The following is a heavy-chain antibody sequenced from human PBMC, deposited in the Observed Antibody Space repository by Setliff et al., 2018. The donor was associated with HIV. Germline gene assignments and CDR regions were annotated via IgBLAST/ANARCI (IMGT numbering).Heavy chain of an antibody. D-gene: IGHD5-18*01. CDR2: ISWNSVSI. CDR3: AKVDTAMVRNLWYFDL. J-gene: IGHJ2*01. CDR1: GFTFDGYA. Sequence: GGSLRLSCAASGFTFDGYAMHWVRQAPGKGLEWVSGISWNSVSIGYADSVKGRFTISRDNAKNSLYLQMNSLRAEDTALYYCAKVDTAMVRNLWYFDLWGRGTLVTVSS. V-gene: IGHV3-9*01.